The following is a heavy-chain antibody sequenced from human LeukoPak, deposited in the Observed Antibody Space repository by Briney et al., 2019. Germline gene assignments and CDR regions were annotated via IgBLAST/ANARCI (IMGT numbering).Heavy chain of an antibody. J-gene: IGHJ4*02. CDR1: GFTVSSNY. Sequence: GGSLRLSCAVSGFTVSSNYMSWVRQAPGKGLEWVSVLYSGGNTYYADSVKGRFTISRDNSKNTLYLQMNSLRAEDTAVYYCATRAVVGNWGQGTLVTVSS. D-gene: IGHD6-19*01. CDR2: LYSGGNT. CDR3: ATRAVVGN. V-gene: IGHV3-53*01.